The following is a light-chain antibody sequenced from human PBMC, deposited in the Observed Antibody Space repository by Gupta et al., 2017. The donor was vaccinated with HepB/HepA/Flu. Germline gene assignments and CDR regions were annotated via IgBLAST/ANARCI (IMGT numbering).Light chain of an antibody. J-gene: IGKJ4*01. V-gene: IGKV2-28*01. Sequence: DIVMTQSPLSLPVTPGETASISCRSSHSLIHSNGNNYLNWYVQKPGQSPQVLIYLGSNRASGVPDRFSGSGSGTDFTLNISRVEAEDVGIYYCMQALHTPLTFGGGTKVEIK. CDR1: HSLIHSNGNNY. CDR3: MQALHTPLT. CDR2: LGS.